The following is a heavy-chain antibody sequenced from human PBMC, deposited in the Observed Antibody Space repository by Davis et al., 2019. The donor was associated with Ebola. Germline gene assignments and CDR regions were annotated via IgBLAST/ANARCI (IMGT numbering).Heavy chain of an antibody. J-gene: IGHJ4*02. V-gene: IGHV1-18*01. CDR3: ARDPRAHCSSTSCSQSAVDY. D-gene: IGHD2-2*01. Sequence: ASVKVSCKASGGTFSSYAISWVRQAPGQGLEWMGWISAYNGNTNYAQKLQGRVTMTTDTSTSTAYMELRSLRSDDTAVYYCARDPRAHCSSTSCSQSAVDYWGQGTLVTVSS. CDR2: ISAYNGNT. CDR1: GGTFSSYA.